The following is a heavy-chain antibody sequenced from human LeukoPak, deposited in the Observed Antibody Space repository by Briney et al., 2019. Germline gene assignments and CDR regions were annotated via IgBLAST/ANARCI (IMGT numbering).Heavy chain of an antibody. CDR2: ISSSSSYI. CDR1: GFTFSSYN. CDR3: ASLYGSGGKYYFDY. Sequence: GGSLRLSCAASGFTFSSYNMNWVRQAPGKGLEWVSSISSSSSYIYYADSVKGRFTISRDNAKNSLYLQMNSLRAEDTPVYYCASLYGSGGKYYFDYWGQGTLVTVSS. D-gene: IGHD3-10*01. V-gene: IGHV3-21*01. J-gene: IGHJ4*02.